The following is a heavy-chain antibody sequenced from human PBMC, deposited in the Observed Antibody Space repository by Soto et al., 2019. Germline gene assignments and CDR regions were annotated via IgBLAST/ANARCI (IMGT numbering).Heavy chain of an antibody. D-gene: IGHD1-1*01. CDR3: ARDRPPQWRWNRNYYYYGMDV. J-gene: IGHJ6*02. V-gene: IGHV3-30-3*01. Sequence: QVQLVESGGGVVQPGRSLRLSCAASGFTFSSYAMHWVRQAPGKGLEWVAVISYDGSNKYYADSVKGRFTISRDNSKNTLYLQMNSLRAEDTAVYYCARDRPPQWRWNRNYYYYGMDVWGQGTTLTVSS. CDR1: GFTFSSYA. CDR2: ISYDGSNK.